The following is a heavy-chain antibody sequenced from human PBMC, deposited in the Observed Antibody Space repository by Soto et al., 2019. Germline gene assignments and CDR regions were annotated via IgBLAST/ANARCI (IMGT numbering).Heavy chain of an antibody. J-gene: IGHJ6*02. CDR2: IIPIFGTA. Sequence: GASVKVSCKASGGTFSSYAISWVRQAPGQGLERMGGIIPIFGTANYAQKFQGRVTITADESTSTAYMELSSLRSEDTAVYYCARKSFYDSSGYYYYYGMDVWGQGTTVTVSS. CDR3: ARKSFYDSSGYYYYYGMDV. CDR1: GGTFSSYA. V-gene: IGHV1-69*13. D-gene: IGHD3-22*01.